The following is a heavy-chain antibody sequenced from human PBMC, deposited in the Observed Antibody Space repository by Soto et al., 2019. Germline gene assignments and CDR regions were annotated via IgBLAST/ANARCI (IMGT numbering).Heavy chain of an antibody. Sequence: ASVKVSCKVSGYTLTELSMHWVRQAPGKGLEWMGGFDPEDGETIYAQKFQGRVTMTEDTSTDTAYMELSSLRSEDTAVYYCATGWPGYSTKAYYYYYMDVWGKGTTVTVSS. V-gene: IGHV1-24*01. CDR3: ATGWPGYSTKAYYYYYMDV. J-gene: IGHJ6*03. CDR1: GYTLTELS. D-gene: IGHD3-9*01. CDR2: FDPEDGET.